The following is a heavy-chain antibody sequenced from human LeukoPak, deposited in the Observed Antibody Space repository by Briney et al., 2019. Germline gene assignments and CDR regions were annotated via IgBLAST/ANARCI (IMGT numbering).Heavy chain of an antibody. CDR2: VYPGDSKT. CDR1: GYXFTNYW. D-gene: IGHD1-26*01. CDR3: ARHRAASGTYQFDF. J-gene: IGHJ4*02. V-gene: IGHV5-51*01. Sequence: GESLKISCDTSGYXFTNYWICWVRHMPGKGLEWMGIVYPGDSKTIYSPSFEGQVTISADKSIRIAYLQWSSLKASDTAMYYCARHRAASGTYQFDFWGQGTLVTVSS.